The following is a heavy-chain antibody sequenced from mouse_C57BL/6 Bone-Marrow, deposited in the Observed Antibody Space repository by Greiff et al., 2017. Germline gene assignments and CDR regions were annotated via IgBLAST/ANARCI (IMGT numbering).Heavy chain of an antibody. CDR3: ARDVHYYGSSPWFAY. Sequence: EVMLVESGGGLVKPGGSLKLSCAASGFTFSSYAMSWVRQTPEKRLEWVATISDGGSYTYYPDNVKGRFTLSRDNAKNNLYLQMSHLKSEDTAMYYCARDVHYYGSSPWFAYWGQGTLVTVSA. CDR1: GFTFSSYA. CDR2: ISDGGSYT. D-gene: IGHD1-1*01. V-gene: IGHV5-4*01. J-gene: IGHJ3*01.